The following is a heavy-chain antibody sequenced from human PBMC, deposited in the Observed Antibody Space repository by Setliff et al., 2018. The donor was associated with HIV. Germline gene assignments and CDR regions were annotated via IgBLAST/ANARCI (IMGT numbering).Heavy chain of an antibody. V-gene: IGHV1-46*01. Sequence: GASVKVSCKASGYTFTSYYIHWVRQAPGQGLEWMGIVIPSTGDTNYAQNFQGRVTMTRDTSTNTVYMDLSSLKSEDTAVYYCVREARGGYFDYWGQGTLVTVSS. CDR2: VIPSTGDT. CDR3: VREARGGYFDY. D-gene: IGHD2-15*01. CDR1: GYTFTSYY. J-gene: IGHJ4*02.